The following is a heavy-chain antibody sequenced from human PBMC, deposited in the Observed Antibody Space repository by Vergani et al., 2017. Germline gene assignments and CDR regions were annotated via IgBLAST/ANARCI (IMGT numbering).Heavy chain of an antibody. V-gene: IGHV4-61*02. Sequence: QVQLHESGPGLVKPSETLSLICSVSGVSMQSGSFYWTWIRQTAERRLEWMGRVFPSGTTNYNPSLNGRVTIFVDKSKNLLSLRLNSVTAADTAVYYCAREAMRQQLVNPFDFWGQGSLVTVAS. J-gene: IGHJ4*02. CDR1: GVSMQSGSFY. CDR3: AREAMRQQLVNPFDF. CDR2: VFPSGTT. D-gene: IGHD6-13*01.